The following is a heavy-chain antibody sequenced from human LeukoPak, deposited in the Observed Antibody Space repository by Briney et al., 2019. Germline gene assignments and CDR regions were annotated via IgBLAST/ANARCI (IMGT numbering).Heavy chain of an antibody. CDR1: GFTFSGSG. CDR3: ANPNYDFLASHDY. D-gene: IGHD3-3*01. CDR2: ISGSGGST. V-gene: IGHV3-23*01. J-gene: IGHJ4*02. Sequence: AGGSLRLSCAASGFTFSGSGMSWVRQAPGKGLEWVSAISGSGGSTYYADSVKGRFTISRDNSKNTLYLQMNSLRAEDTAVYYCANPNYDFLASHDYWGQGTLVTVSS.